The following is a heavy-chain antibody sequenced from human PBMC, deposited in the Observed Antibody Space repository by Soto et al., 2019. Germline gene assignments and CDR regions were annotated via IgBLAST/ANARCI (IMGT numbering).Heavy chain of an antibody. V-gene: IGHV1-69*13. CDR1: GGTFSSYA. CDR3: ARELSSPGLFDY. Sequence: SVKVSCKASGGTFSSYAISWVRQAPGQGLEWMGGIIPIFGTANYAQKFQGRVTITADESTSTAYIELSSLRSEDTAVYYCARELSSPGLFDYWGQGTLVTVSS. D-gene: IGHD3-16*02. CDR2: IIPIFGTA. J-gene: IGHJ4*02.